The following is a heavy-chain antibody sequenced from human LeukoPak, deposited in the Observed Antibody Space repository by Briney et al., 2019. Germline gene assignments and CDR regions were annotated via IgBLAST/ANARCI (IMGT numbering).Heavy chain of an antibody. CDR3: AGAFDI. J-gene: IGHJ3*02. CDR1: GFTFATYN. V-gene: IGHV3-48*02. CDR2: ISGSGSSI. Sequence: TGGSLRLSCAASGFTFATYNMNWVRQAPGKGLEWISYISGSGSSISYADSVKGRFTTSRDNAQNSLYLQMKSLRDEDTAVYYCAGAFDIWGEGPVHTVSS.